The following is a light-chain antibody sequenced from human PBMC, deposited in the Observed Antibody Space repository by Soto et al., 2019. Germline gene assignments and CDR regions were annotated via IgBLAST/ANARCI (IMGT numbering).Light chain of an antibody. CDR2: DAS. CDR3: QQYKSYST. V-gene: IGKV1-5*01. CDR1: LSLNNR. J-gene: IGKJ1*01. Sequence: DIQLTQSPSSLSASIGDRVTLTCRASLSLNNRVAWYQQRPGRAPRLLIYDASTLETGVPSRFSGSGSGTEFTLTINNVQPDDLATYICQQYKSYSTFGRGTKVDIK.